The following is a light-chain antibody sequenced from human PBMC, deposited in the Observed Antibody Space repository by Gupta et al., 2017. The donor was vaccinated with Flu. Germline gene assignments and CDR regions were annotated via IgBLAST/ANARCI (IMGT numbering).Light chain of an antibody. Sequence: GDRVSITCRASQSSRNWMAWYQQKPGKAPSLLIYMASTRESGVPERFSGSGSGTEFTLTISSLQPDDFATYYCQQYDTSPATFGQGTRVEI. J-gene: IGKJ2*01. CDR3: QQYDTSPAT. CDR2: MAS. CDR1: QSSRNW. V-gene: IGKV1-5*03.